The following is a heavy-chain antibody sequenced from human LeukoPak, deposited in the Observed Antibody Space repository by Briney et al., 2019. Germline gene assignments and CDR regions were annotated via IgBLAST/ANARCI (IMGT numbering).Heavy chain of an antibody. J-gene: IGHJ5*02. Sequence: SETLSLTCTVSGYSISSGYYWGWIRQPPGKGLEWIGSIYHSGSTYYNPSLKSRVTISVDTSKNQFSLKLSSVTAADTAVYYCARSYSSSWYWFDPWGQGTLVTVSS. CDR3: ARSYSSSWYWFDP. CDR1: GYSISSGYY. D-gene: IGHD6-13*01. V-gene: IGHV4-38-2*02. CDR2: IYHSGST.